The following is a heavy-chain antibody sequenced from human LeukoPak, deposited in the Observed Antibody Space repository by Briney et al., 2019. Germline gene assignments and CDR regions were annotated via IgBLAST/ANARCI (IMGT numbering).Heavy chain of an antibody. CDR3: ARHDVRFGELLLVDY. V-gene: IGHV4-34*01. CDR1: GGSFSGYY. D-gene: IGHD3-10*01. J-gene: IGHJ4*02. Sequence: SETLSLTCAVYGGSFSGYYWSWIRQPPGKGLEWIGEINHSGSTNYNPSLKSRVTISVDTSKNQFSLKLSSVTAADTAMYYCARHDVRFGELLLVDYWGQGTLVTVSS. CDR2: INHSGST.